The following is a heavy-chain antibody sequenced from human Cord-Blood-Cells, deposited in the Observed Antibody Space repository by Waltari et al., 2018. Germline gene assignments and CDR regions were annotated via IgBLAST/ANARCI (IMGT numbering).Heavy chain of an antibody. Sequence: QVQLQQWGAGLLKPSETLSLTCAVYGGSFSGYYWSWIRQPPGKGLEWIGEINHSGSTNYHPTLKSRVTISVDTSKNQFSLKLSSVTAADTAVYYCARTGRSSWYFDYWGQGTLVTVSS. CDR3: ARTGRSSWYFDY. V-gene: IGHV4-34*01. J-gene: IGHJ4*02. CDR1: GGSFSGYY. CDR2: INHSGST. D-gene: IGHD6-13*01.